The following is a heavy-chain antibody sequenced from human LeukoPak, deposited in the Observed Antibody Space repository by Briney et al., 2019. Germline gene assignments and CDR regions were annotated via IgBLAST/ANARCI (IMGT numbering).Heavy chain of an antibody. Sequence: ASVKVSCKASGYTFTGYYMHWVRQAPGQGLEWTGWINPNSGGTNYAQKFQGRVTMTRDTSISTAYMELSRLRSDDTAVYYCARGPMTTVTTSFDYWGQGTLVTVSS. CDR3: ARGPMTTVTTSFDY. D-gene: IGHD4-17*01. J-gene: IGHJ4*02. CDR1: GYTFTGYY. V-gene: IGHV1-2*02. CDR2: INPNSGGT.